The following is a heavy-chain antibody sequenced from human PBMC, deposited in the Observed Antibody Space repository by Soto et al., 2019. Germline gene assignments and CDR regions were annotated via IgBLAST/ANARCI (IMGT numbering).Heavy chain of an antibody. V-gene: IGHV4-4*07. CDR1: GASISGFY. Sequence: SETLSLTCTVSGASISGFYWSWIRKSAGKGLEWIGRIYATGTTDYNPSLKSRVMMSVDTSKKQFSLKLRSVTAADTAVYYCVRDGTKNLRDWFDPWGQGISVTVSS. CDR3: VRDGTKNLRDWFDP. CDR2: IYATGTT. D-gene: IGHD1-1*01. J-gene: IGHJ5*02.